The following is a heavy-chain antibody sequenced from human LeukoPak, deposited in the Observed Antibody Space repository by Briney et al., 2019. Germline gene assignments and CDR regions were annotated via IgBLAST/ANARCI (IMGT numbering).Heavy chain of an antibody. J-gene: IGHJ4*02. Sequence: GGSLRLSCAASGFTFGNAWMSWVRQAPGKGLDWVGRIKRKTDGGTTDYAAPVKGRFTISRDDSTNTLYLQMNSLKTEDTAVYYCTTDYYDSSGYSSVYWGQGTLVTVS. D-gene: IGHD3-22*01. CDR2: IKRKTDGGTT. CDR1: GFTFGNAW. CDR3: TTDYYDSSGYSSVY. V-gene: IGHV3-15*01.